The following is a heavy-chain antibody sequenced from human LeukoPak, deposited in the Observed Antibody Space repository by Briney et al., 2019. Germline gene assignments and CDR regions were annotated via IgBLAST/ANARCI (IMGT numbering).Heavy chain of an antibody. D-gene: IGHD1-1*01. Sequence: SETLSLTCSVSGDSISKSRYQWGWIRQPPGKGLEWIGNILYRLGTYYNPSRGGRATISLDKSKNQFSLNLTSVTAADTALYYCARDRWNDVPFDYWGQGLLVTVSS. V-gene: IGHV4-39*07. CDR1: GDSISKSRYQ. J-gene: IGHJ4*02. CDR3: ARDRWNDVPFDY. CDR2: ILYRLGT.